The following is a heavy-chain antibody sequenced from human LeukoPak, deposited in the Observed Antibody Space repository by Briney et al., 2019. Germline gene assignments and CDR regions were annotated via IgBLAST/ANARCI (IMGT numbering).Heavy chain of an antibody. CDR2: ITSGVGIT. Sequence: GGSLRLSCAASGFTFSNFGMNWVRQAPGKGLEWVSIITSGVGITYYADSVKGRFTVSRDNSKSTLYLQMNSLRAEDTAVYYCARGDYYDFDYWGQGTLVTVSS. J-gene: IGHJ4*02. CDR1: GFTFSNFG. CDR3: ARGDYYDFDY. D-gene: IGHD3-10*01. V-gene: IGHV3-23*01.